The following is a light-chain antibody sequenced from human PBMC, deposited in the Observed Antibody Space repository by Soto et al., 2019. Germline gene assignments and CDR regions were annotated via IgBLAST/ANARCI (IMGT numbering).Light chain of an antibody. V-gene: IGKV2D-29*01. CDR2: DVS. CDR3: MQSIKLPFT. CDR1: QSLLHGDGKTY. J-gene: IGKJ2*01. Sequence: DTVMTQTPLSLSVTPGQPASISCKSSQSLLHGDGKTYLYWFLRQPGQPPQPLYYDVSNRFSGVPERIRASGSGTDFALASSRVVSEDICLYGSMQSIKLPFTFGQGSVLGI.